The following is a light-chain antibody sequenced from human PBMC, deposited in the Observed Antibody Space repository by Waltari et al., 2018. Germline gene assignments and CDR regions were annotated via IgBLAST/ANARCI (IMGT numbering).Light chain of an antibody. J-gene: IGLJ2*01. CDR3: QSYDSSNHVV. CDR2: QHN. CDR1: RGSIASNY. Sequence: NFMLPQPPSASESPGKTVSISFPRTRGSIASNYLQWPQQRPGSSPTPVIDQHNPGAAQVPVRCLSSIGSSANSSSLTFSGLKTEDQADYYCQSYDSSNHVVFGGGTKLTVL. V-gene: IGLV6-57*01.